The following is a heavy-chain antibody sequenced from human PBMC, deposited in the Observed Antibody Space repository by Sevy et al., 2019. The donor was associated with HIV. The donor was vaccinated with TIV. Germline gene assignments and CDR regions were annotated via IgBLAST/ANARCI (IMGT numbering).Heavy chain of an antibody. CDR2: RKQDGREN. D-gene: IGHD3-22*01. CDR3: ARARAYYYDNSGYSFDY. V-gene: IGHV3-7*01. Sequence: GGSLRLSCAAAGFTLSSYWMSSVRQAPGRGRKWVANRKQDGRENYYVDYVKGRFTISRDNAKNSLYLQMNSLRVEDTAAYYCARARAYYYDNSGYSFDYWGQGTLVTVSS. J-gene: IGHJ4*02. CDR1: GFTLSSYW.